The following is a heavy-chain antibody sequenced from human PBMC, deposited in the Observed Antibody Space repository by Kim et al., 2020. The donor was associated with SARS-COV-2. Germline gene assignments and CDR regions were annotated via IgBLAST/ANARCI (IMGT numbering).Heavy chain of an antibody. Sequence: GGSLRLSCAASGFTFSNAWMSWVRQAPGKGLEWVGRIKSKTDGGTTDYAAPMKGRFTISRDDSKNTLYLQMNSLKTEDTAVYYCTTTGPGIVGGPNGFGYWGQGTLVTVSS. CDR2: IKSKTDGGTT. V-gene: IGHV3-15*01. CDR3: TTTGPGIVGGPNGFGY. D-gene: IGHD1-26*01. J-gene: IGHJ4*02. CDR1: GFTFSNAW.